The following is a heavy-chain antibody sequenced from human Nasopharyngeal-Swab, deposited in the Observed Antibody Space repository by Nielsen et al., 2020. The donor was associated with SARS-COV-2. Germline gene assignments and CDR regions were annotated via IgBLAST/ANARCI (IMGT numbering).Heavy chain of an antibody. CDR1: GYTFTSYG. D-gene: IGHD5-18*01. Sequence: ASVKVSCKASGYTFTSYGISWVRQAPGQGLEWMGMINPSGGSTGYAQNFQGRVTVTRDTSTSTVYMELSSLPSEDTAAYYCARGYSYGLAYWGQGTLVTVSP. J-gene: IGHJ4*02. CDR3: ARGYSYGLAY. V-gene: IGHV1-46*01. CDR2: INPSGGST.